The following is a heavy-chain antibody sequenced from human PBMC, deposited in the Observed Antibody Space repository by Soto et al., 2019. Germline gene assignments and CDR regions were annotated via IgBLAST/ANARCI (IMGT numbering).Heavy chain of an antibody. CDR2: IYYSGST. CDR3: ARSVGYYYYCMDV. V-gene: IGHV4-30-4*01. D-gene: IGHD1-26*01. J-gene: IGHJ6*02. CDR1: GDSIRSGDYY. Sequence: QVHLEESGPGLVKPSQTLSLTCTVLGDSIRSGDYYWNWIRQPPGRGLEWIGYIYYSGSTYYNPSLKSRLTMSVDTSKNQFSLRLSSVIAADTAVYYCARSVGYYYYCMDVWGQGTTVIVSS.